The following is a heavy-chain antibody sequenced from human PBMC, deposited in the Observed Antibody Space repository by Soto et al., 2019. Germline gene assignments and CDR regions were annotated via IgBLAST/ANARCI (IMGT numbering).Heavy chain of an antibody. J-gene: IGHJ6*02. CDR2: INPSGGST. D-gene: IGHD4-4*01. V-gene: IGHV1-46*01. Sequence: QVQLVQSGAEVKKPGASVKVSCKASGYTFTSYYMHWVRQAPGQGLEWMGIINPSGGSTSNAQQFPSRVTMPRDTSTSTVYMELRSLRSEDTAVYYCARDSSFDSNYLYYYGMDVWGQGTTVTVSS. CDR3: ARDSSFDSNYLYYYGMDV. CDR1: GYTFTSYY.